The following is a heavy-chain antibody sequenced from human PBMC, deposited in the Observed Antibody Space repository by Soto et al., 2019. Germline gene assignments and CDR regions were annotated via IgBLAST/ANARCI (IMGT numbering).Heavy chain of an antibody. CDR2: IIPIFSTT. Sequence: QVHLVQSGAEVKKPGSSVKVSCKAPGGTFSNHAINWVRQAPGQGLEWMGRIIPIFSTTNYAQKFQGRGTMTADESTITAYVELSSLKHDDTAVYYCAREVAADGTFREDVFDIWGQGTLVTVSS. CDR3: AREVAADGTFREDVFDI. V-gene: IGHV1-69*12. J-gene: IGHJ3*02. CDR1: GGTFSNHA. D-gene: IGHD6-13*01.